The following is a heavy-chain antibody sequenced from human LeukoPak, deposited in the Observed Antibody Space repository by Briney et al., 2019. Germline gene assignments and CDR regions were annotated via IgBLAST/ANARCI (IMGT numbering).Heavy chain of an antibody. Sequence: SETLSLTCTVSGYSISSGYYWGWIRQPPGKGLEWIGEIYHSGSTNYNPSLKSRVTISVDTSKNQFSLKLSSVTAADTAVYYCARGFHFDWLLYPVGMDVWGQGTTVTVSS. CDR1: GYSISSGYY. CDR3: ARGFHFDWLLYPVGMDV. V-gene: IGHV4-38-2*02. D-gene: IGHD3-9*01. J-gene: IGHJ6*02. CDR2: IYHSGST.